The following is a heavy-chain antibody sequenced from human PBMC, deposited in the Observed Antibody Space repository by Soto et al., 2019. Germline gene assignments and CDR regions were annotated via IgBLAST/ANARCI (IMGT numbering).Heavy chain of an antibody. CDR2: IWYDGSNK. D-gene: IGHD2-2*01. J-gene: IGHJ4*02. CDR3: ARDKSSSTSCFDY. Sequence: GGSLRLSCAASGFTFSSYGMHWVRQAPGKGLEWVAVIWYDGSNKYYADSVKCRFTIYRDNSKNRLYLKTNSLRAENTAVYYCARDKSSSTSCFDYWGQGTLVTVSS. V-gene: IGHV3-33*01. CDR1: GFTFSSYG.